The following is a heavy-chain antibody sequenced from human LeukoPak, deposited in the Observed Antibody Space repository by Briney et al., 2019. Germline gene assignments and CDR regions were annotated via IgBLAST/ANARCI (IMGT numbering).Heavy chain of an antibody. CDR3: ASAVDTAMVTSYYFDY. CDR2: INHSGST. Sequence: SETLSLTCAVYGGSFSGYYWSWIRQPPGKELEWIGEINHSGSTNYNPSLKSRVTISVDTSKNQFSLKLSSVTAADTAVYYCASAVDTAMVTSYYFDYWGQGTLVTVSS. V-gene: IGHV4-34*01. CDR1: GGSFSGYY. D-gene: IGHD5-18*01. J-gene: IGHJ4*02.